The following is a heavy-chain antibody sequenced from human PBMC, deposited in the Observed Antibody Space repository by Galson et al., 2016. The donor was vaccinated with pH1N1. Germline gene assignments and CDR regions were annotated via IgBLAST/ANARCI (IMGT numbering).Heavy chain of an antibody. D-gene: IGHD2-21*01. V-gene: IGHV1-3*01. CDR1: GYTFTSYA. CDR3: ARGRKVVGPGGEYNYGMDV. J-gene: IGHJ6*02. CDR2: INAGNSNT. Sequence: SVKVSCKASGYTFTSYAMHWVRQAPGQRLEWMGWINAGNSNTKYSQNFQGRVTISSDTSASTAYMELSSLRSEDTAVYYCARGRKVVGPGGEYNYGMDVWGQGTTVTVSS.